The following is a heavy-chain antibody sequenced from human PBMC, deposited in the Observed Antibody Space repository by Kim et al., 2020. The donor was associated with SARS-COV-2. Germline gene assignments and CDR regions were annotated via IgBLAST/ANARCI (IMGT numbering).Heavy chain of an antibody. Sequence: SETLSLTCAVYGGSFSGYYWSWIRQPPGKGLEWIGEINHSGSTNYNPSLKSRVTISVDTSKNQFSLKLSSVTAADTAVYYCARAFFGPSPPTVPGIAVAGMTSGFDYWGQGTLVTVSS. CDR3: ARAFFGPSPPTVPGIAVAGMTSGFDY. J-gene: IGHJ4*02. V-gene: IGHV4-34*01. CDR1: GGSFSGYY. D-gene: IGHD6-19*01. CDR2: INHSGST.